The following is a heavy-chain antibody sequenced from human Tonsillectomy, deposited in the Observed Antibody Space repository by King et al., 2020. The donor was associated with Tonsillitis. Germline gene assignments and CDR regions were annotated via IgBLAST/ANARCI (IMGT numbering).Heavy chain of an antibody. CDR1: GFTFSSYS. CDR2: ISSSSSTI. CDR3: ARGAGCSGGSCYFYYYYGMDV. Sequence: VQLVESGGGLVQPGGSLRLSCAASGFTFSSYSINWVRQAPGKGLEWVSYISSSSSTIYYADSVKGRFTISRDNAKNSLYLQMNSLRAEDTAVYYCARGAGCSGGSCYFYYYYGMDVWGQGTTVTVSS. J-gene: IGHJ6*02. D-gene: IGHD2-15*01. V-gene: IGHV3-48*01.